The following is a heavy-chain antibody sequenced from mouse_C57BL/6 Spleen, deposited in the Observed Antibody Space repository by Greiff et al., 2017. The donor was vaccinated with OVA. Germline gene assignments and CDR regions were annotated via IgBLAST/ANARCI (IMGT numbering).Heavy chain of an antibody. CDR2: IYPGDGDT. J-gene: IGHJ2*01. Sequence: QVQLQQSGSELVKPGASVKISCKASGYAFSSSWMNWVKQRPGKGLEWIGRIYPGDGDTTYNGKFKGKATLTADKSSSTTYMQLSSLTSEDSAVYFCAKEEITTVAVDYWGQGTTLTVSS. D-gene: IGHD1-1*01. CDR3: AKEEITTVAVDY. V-gene: IGHV1-82*01. CDR1: GYAFSSSW.